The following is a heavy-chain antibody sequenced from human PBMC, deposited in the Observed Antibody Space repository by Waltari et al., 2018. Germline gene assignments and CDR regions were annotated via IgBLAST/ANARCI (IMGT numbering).Heavy chain of an antibody. D-gene: IGHD6-19*01. V-gene: IGHV3-48*03. CDR2: ISGSGSSI. Sequence: EVQLVESGGGLVQPGGSLRLSCAASGFTFSTYEMNWVRQAPGKGLEWVSYISGSGSSIYYAESVKGRFTSSRDNAENSLYLQMNSLRAEDTAVYYCARGNPFYSSGWGFDYWGQGTLVSVSS. CDR1: GFTFSTYE. J-gene: IGHJ4*02. CDR3: ARGNPFYSSGWGFDY.